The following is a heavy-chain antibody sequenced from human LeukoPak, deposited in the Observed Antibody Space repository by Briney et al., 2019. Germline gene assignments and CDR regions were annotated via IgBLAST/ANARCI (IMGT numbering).Heavy chain of an antibody. CDR1: RFTFSFYA. V-gene: IGHV3-23*01. J-gene: IGHJ4*02. CDR2: ISGSGGST. Sequence: GGSLRLSCAASRFTFSFYAMSWVRQAPGKGLEWVSGISGSGGSTYYADSVKGRFTISRDNSKNTLYLQMNSLRAEDTAVYYCAKVGYSSGWFRGNYYFDYWGQGTLVTVSS. CDR3: AKVGYSSGWFRGNYYFDY. D-gene: IGHD6-19*01.